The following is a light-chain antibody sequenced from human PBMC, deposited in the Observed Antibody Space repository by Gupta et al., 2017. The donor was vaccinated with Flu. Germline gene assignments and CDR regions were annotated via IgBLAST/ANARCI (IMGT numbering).Light chain of an antibody. CDR1: QSISSW. V-gene: IGKV1-5*03. Sequence: DIQMTQSPSTLSASVGDRVTITCRASQSISSWLAWYQQKPGKAPKLLIYKASSLESGVPSRFSGSGSGTEFTLTISSLQPDDFATYYCQHPVGSFGQGTKLEIK. CDR3: QHPVGS. J-gene: IGKJ2*04. CDR2: KAS.